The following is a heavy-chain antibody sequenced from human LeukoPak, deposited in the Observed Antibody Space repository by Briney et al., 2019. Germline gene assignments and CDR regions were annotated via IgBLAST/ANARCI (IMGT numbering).Heavy chain of an antibody. D-gene: IGHD6-19*01. Sequence: SETLSLTCSVSGGSISDSYWGWIRQPAGSGLEWIGRINRNGITKYNPSLGSRVTMSVDPSKNQLSLTLRSVTAADTALYYCGEESMSVAGTVEVWGQGVLVTVS. CDR1: GGSISDSY. V-gene: IGHV4-4*07. J-gene: IGHJ4*02. CDR2: INRNGIT. CDR3: GEESMSVAGTVEV.